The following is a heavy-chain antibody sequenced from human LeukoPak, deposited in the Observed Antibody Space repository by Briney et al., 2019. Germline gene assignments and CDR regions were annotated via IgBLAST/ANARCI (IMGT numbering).Heavy chain of an antibody. CDR3: ARGGLDTAMACDY. V-gene: IGHV1-2*02. Sequence: ASVKVSRKASGYTFTGYYMHWVRQAPGQGLEWMGWINPNSGGTNYAQKFQGRVTMTRDTSISTAYMELSRLRSDDTAVYYCARGGLDTAMACDYWGQGTLVTVSS. D-gene: IGHD5-18*01. CDR1: GYTFTGYY. CDR2: INPNSGGT. J-gene: IGHJ4*02.